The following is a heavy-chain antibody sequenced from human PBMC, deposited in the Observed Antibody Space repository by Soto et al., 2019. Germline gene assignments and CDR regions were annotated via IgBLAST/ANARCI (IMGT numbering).Heavy chain of an antibody. V-gene: IGHV5-51*01. CDR3: TRRGDSGGYMDY. Sequence: PGESLKISCKASGYNFNEYWIGWVRQMPEKGLEWMGIIYPGDSDTRYSPSFQGHVTISADKSINTAYLQWSSLEAADTAMYYCTRRGDSGGYMDYWGQGILVTVSS. CDR2: IYPGDSDT. J-gene: IGHJ4*02. CDR1: GYNFNEYW. D-gene: IGHD3-22*01.